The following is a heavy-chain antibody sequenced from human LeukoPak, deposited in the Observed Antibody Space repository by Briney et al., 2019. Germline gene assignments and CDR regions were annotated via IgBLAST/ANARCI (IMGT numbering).Heavy chain of an antibody. CDR3: AKAGPYDYVWGSYRFDY. CDR2: ISGSGGST. D-gene: IGHD3-16*02. V-gene: IGHV3-23*01. J-gene: IGHJ4*02. CDR1: GFTFSSYA. Sequence: GGSLRLSCAASGFTFSSYAMNWVRQAPGKGLEWVSAISGSGGSTYYADSVKGRFTISRDNSKNTLYLQMNSLRAEDTAVYYCAKAGPYDYVWGSYRFDYWGQGTLVTVSS.